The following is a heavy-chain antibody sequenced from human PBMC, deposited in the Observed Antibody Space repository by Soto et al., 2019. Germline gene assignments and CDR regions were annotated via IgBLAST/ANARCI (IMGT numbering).Heavy chain of an antibody. J-gene: IGHJ4*02. V-gene: IGHV4-34*01. D-gene: IGHD6-6*01. CDR2: ISQSGNT. CDR1: SGSFSGYY. Sequence: WETLSLTCSIYSGSFSGYYWSWIRQPPGKGLEWIGEISQSGNTNYSPTLQSRDSISIDTSKKQFSLNLASVSAADTAVYYCAIAPKVSGSSQTRPDFWGQGTLVTVSS. CDR3: AIAPKVSGSSQTRPDF.